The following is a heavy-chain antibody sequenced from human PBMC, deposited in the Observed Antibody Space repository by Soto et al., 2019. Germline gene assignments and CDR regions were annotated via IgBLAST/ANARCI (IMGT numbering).Heavy chain of an antibody. CDR2: IIPIFGTA. V-gene: IGHV1-69*12. CDR1: GGTFSSPP. CDR3: ARAVEQSYYYYGMDV. J-gene: IGHJ6*02. Sequence: QVQLVQSGAEVKKPGSSVKVSCKASGGTFSSPPPTPARHAPGQGLEWMGGIIPIFGTANYAQKFQGRVTITADESTSTAYMELSRLRSEDTAVYYCARAVEQSYYYYGMDVWGQGTTVTVSS.